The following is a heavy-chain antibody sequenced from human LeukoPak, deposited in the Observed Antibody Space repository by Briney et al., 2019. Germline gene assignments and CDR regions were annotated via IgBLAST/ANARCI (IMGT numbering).Heavy chain of an antibody. J-gene: IGHJ4*02. V-gene: IGHV3-74*01. CDR2: ISGDGSST. Sequence: PGGSLRLSCAASGFNFRTYWMHWVRQAPGKGLVWVSRISGDGSSTSYADSVKGRFTISRDNAKNTLYLQMNSLRAEDTAVYYCARALDIVVVNDYWGQGTLVPSPQ. D-gene: IGHD2-15*01. CDR3: ARALDIVVVNDY. CDR1: GFNFRTYW.